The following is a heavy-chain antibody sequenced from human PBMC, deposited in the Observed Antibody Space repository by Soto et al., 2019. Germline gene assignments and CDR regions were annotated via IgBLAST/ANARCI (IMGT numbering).Heavy chain of an antibody. J-gene: IGHJ6*02. CDR2: IIPIFGTA. CDR3: ASAYCSSTSCYSVYYYYGMDV. D-gene: IGHD2-2*01. CDR1: GGTFSSYA. V-gene: IGHV1-69*06. Sequence: QVQLVQSGAEVKKPGSSVKVSCKASGGTFSSYAISWVRQAPGQGLEWMGGIIPIFGTANYAQKVQGRVTITADKSTSTAYMELSSLRSEDTAVYYCASAYCSSTSCYSVYYYYGMDVWGQGTTVTVSS.